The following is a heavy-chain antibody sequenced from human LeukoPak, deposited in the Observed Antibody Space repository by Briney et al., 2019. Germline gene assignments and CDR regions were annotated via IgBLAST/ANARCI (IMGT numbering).Heavy chain of an antibody. Sequence: PGGSLRLSCAASGFIFSNYWMNWVRQAPGKGLEWVANIKQDGSEKYYVDSVKGRFTISRDNAKNSLYLQMNSLRAEDTAVYYCARDPYYYERGGIWGQGTLVTVSS. J-gene: IGHJ4*02. CDR2: IKQDGSEK. CDR3: ARDPYYYERGGI. D-gene: IGHD3-22*01. CDR1: GFIFSNYW. V-gene: IGHV3-7*01.